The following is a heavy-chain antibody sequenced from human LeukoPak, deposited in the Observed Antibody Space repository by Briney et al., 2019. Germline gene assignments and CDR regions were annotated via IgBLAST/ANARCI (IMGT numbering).Heavy chain of an antibody. Sequence: GASVKVSCKASGGTFSSYAISWVRQAPGQGLEWMGGVIPIFGTANYAQKFQGRVTITADESTSTAYMELSSLRSEDTAVYYCASERRGGTSGYSYGYYYSSYIDVWGKGTTVTVSS. J-gene: IGHJ6*03. CDR2: VIPIFGTA. CDR1: GGTFSSYA. V-gene: IGHV1-69*13. D-gene: IGHD5-18*01. CDR3: ASERRGGTSGYSYGYYYSSYIDV.